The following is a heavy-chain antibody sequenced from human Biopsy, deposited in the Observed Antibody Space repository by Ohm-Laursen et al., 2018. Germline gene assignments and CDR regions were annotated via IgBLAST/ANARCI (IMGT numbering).Heavy chain of an antibody. CDR3: SREQHYYSA. CDR2: VNPKKGDT. CDR1: GYTFTDNQ. V-gene: IGHV1-2*06. Sequence: ASVKVSCKSTGYTFTDNQIHWVREAPGQGLEWMGLVNPKKGDTRYAQKFQGRVTMTSDVFVATAYMELTGLTSDDTAVYFCSREQHYYSAWGQGTLVTVSS. D-gene: IGHD2-21*02. J-gene: IGHJ5*02.